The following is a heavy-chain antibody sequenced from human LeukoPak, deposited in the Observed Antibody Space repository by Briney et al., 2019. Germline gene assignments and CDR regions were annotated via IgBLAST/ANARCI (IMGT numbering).Heavy chain of an antibody. CDR1: GFTFDDYG. D-gene: IGHD6-19*01. CDR2: INWNGGST. CDR3: AIAVAGTRGPFDY. J-gene: IGHJ4*02. Sequence: GGSLRLSRAASGFTFDDYGMSWVRQAPGKGLEWVSGINWNGGSTGYADSVKGRFTISRDNAKNSLYLQMNSLRAEDTALYYCAIAVAGTRGPFDYWGQGTLVTVSS. V-gene: IGHV3-20*04.